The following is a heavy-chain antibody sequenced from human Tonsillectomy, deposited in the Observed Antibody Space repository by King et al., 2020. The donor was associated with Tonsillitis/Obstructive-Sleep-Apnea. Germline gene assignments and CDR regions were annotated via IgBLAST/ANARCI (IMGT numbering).Heavy chain of an antibody. Sequence: QLVQSGAEVKKPGASVKVSCKASGYTFTSYYMHWVRQAPGQGLEWMGIINPSGGSTSYAQKFQGRVTMTRDTSTSTVYMELSSLRSEDTAVYYCARDRGDRAMVTYYYSYGMDVWGQGTTVTVSS. J-gene: IGHJ6*02. CDR3: ARDRGDRAMVTYYYSYGMDV. CDR1: GYTFTSYY. CDR2: INPSGGST. D-gene: IGHD5-18*01. V-gene: IGHV1-46*01.